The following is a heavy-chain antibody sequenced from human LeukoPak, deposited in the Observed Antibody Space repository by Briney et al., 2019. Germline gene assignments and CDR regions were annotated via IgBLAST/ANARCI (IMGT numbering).Heavy chain of an antibody. CDR1: GYTFSSCA. CDR3: ARDRYYYDSSGSYYFDF. D-gene: IGHD3-22*01. Sequence: SVKVSCKASGYTFSSCAISWVGQAPGQGLEWMGGIIPIFGKAIYAQRFQGRVTITTDESTSAAYMELSSLRSEDTAVYYCARDRYYYDSSGSYYFDFWGQGTLVTVSS. CDR2: IIPIFGKA. V-gene: IGHV1-69*05. J-gene: IGHJ4*02.